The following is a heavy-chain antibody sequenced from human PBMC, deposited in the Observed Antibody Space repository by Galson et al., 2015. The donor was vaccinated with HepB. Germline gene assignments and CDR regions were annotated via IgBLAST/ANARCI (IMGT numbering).Heavy chain of an antibody. V-gene: IGHV4-39*01. CDR1: GGSISSSSYY. CDR2: IYYSGST. J-gene: IGHJ4*02. CDR3: ARLGRGSYYVFDY. Sequence: ETLSLTCTVSGGSISSSSYYWGWIRQPPGKGLEWIGSIYYSGSTYYNPSLKSRVTISVDTSKNQFSLKLSSVTAADTAVYYCARLGRGSYYVFDYWGQGTLVTVSS. D-gene: IGHD1-26*01.